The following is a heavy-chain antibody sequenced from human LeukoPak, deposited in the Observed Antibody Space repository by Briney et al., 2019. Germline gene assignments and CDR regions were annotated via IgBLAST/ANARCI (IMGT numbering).Heavy chain of an antibody. D-gene: IGHD3-10*01. J-gene: IGHJ6*03. CDR1: GFTFSSYG. CDR3: AKVGPSLVRGLIRGGARYYYNYMDV. Sequence: PGGSLRLSCAASGFTFSSYGMSWVRQAPGKGLEWVSAISGSGGSTYYADSVKGRFTISRGNSKNTLYLQMSSLRAEDTAVYYCAKVGPSLVRGLIRGGARYYYNYMDVWGKGTTVTISS. CDR2: ISGSGGST. V-gene: IGHV3-23*01.